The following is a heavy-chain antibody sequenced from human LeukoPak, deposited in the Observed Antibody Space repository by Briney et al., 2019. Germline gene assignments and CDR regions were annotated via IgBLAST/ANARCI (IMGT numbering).Heavy chain of an antibody. Sequence: GGSLRLSCAASGFTVSSYSMNWVRQAPGKGLEWVSSISRSSSYIYYADSVKGRFTISRDNAKNSLYLQMNSLRAEDTAVYYCAREGRRLRFRYFDLWGRGTLVTVSS. CDR2: ISRSSSYI. J-gene: IGHJ2*01. V-gene: IGHV3-21*01. D-gene: IGHD5-12*01. CDR1: GFTVSSYS. CDR3: AREGRRLRFRYFDL.